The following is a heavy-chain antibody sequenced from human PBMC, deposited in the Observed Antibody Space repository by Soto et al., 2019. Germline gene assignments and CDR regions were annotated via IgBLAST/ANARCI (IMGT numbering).Heavy chain of an antibody. J-gene: IGHJ6*02. CDR1: GFSFSTSA. V-gene: IGHV3-23*01. Sequence: VRLLESGGDLVQMGGSLRLSCAASGFSFSTSAMNWVRQAPGKGPEWISLISGSSDVAYYAESVTGRFTSSRDNSKNTLYLQMKRLRVEDTAIYYCAKYSGDFPVYNGLNVWGQGTTVIVSS. CDR2: ISGSSDVA. D-gene: IGHD1-26*01. CDR3: AKYSGDFPVYNGLNV.